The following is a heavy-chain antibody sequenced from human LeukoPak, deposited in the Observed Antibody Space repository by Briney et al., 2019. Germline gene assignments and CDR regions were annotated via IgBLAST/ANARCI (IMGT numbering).Heavy chain of an antibody. D-gene: IGHD6-13*01. CDR3: ARHRKIAAPLDY. CDR1: GGSISSSSYY. J-gene: IGHJ4*02. V-gene: IGHV4-39*01. Sequence: PSETLSLTCTASGGSISSSSYYWGWIRQPPGKGLEWIGSIYYSGSTYYNPSLKSRVTISVDTSKNQFSPKLSSVTAADTAVYYCARHRKIAAPLDYWGQGTLVTVSS. CDR2: IYYSGST.